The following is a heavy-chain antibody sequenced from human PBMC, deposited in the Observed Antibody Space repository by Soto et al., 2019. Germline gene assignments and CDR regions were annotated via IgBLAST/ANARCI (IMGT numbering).Heavy chain of an antibody. V-gene: IGHV1-46*01. CDR1: GYTFTRNY. Sequence: ASVKVSCKASGYTFTRNYMHWVRQAPGQGLEWMGIINPSGGSTSYAQRFQGRVTMTRDTSTSTVYMELSSLRSEDTAVYYCAREGMITFGGVIVSPYYFDYWGQGTLVTVSS. D-gene: IGHD3-16*02. CDR2: INPSGGST. J-gene: IGHJ4*02. CDR3: AREGMITFGGVIVSPYYFDY.